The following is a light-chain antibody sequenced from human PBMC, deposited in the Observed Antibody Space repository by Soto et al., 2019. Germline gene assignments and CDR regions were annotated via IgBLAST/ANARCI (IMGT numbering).Light chain of an antibody. CDR2: GAS. Sequence: AIQMTQSPSSLSASVGDRVTITCRASQGIRNDLGWYQQKPGKAPKLLIYGASILRSGVPSRFSGSGSGTEFTLTVSSLQPEDFATYYCIQDYNFPWTFGQGTKVEIK. CDR3: IQDYNFPWT. J-gene: IGKJ1*01. CDR1: QGIRND. V-gene: IGKV1-6*01.